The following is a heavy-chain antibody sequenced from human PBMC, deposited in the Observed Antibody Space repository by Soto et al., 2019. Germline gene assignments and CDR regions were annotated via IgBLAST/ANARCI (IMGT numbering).Heavy chain of an antibody. D-gene: IGHD3-10*01. CDR2: INSDGSST. CDR1: GFPFSSYW. V-gene: IGHV3-74*01. Sequence: GGSLTLSCAASGFPFSSYWMHWVRQAPGKGLVWVSRINSDGSSTSYADSVKGRFTISRDNAKNTLYLQMNSLRAEDTAVYYCARSGPYYYGSGSYYNVSHKFDPWGQGTLVTVSS. CDR3: ARSGPYYYGSGSYYNVSHKFDP. J-gene: IGHJ5*02.